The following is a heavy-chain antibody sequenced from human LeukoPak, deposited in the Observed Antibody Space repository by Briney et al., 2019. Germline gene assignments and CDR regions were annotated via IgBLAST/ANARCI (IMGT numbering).Heavy chain of an antibody. J-gene: IGHJ4*02. Sequence: GGSLRLSCAASGFTFSNYSMNWARQAPGKGLEWVSSISSRSSYIYYADSVKGRFTISRDNAKNSLYLKMNSLRTEDTAVYFCAKGRGAQNGYDYLFDTWGQGILVTVSS. D-gene: IGHD5-12*01. CDR1: GFTFSNYS. V-gene: IGHV3-21*01. CDR2: ISSRSSYI. CDR3: AKGRGAQNGYDYLFDT.